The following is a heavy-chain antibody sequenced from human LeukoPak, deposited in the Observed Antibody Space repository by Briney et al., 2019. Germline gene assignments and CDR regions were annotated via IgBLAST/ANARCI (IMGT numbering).Heavy chain of an antibody. V-gene: IGHV3-7*01. CDR1: GFTFSTYW. J-gene: IGHJ4*02. CDR2: IKQDGSEK. Sequence: GGSLRLSCAASGFTFSTYWMSWVRQAPGKGLEWVANIKQDGSEKHYVDSVKGRFTISRDNTNNSLFLQMDSLRAEDTAFYYCSGEDYFGSGSPAYWGQGTLVTVSS. D-gene: IGHD3-10*01. CDR3: SGEDYFGSGSPAY.